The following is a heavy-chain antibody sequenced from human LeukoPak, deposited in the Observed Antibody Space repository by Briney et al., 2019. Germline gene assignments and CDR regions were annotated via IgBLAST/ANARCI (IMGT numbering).Heavy chain of an antibody. V-gene: IGHV4-59*12. CDR2: IYYSGST. D-gene: IGHD3-22*01. Sequence: PSETLSLTCTVSGGSISSYYWSWIRQPPGKGLEWIGYIYYSGSTNYNPSLKSRVTISVDTSENQFSLKLSSVTAADTAVYYCARDVSHEYYYDSSGYDAFDIWGQGTMVTVSS. J-gene: IGHJ3*02. CDR1: GGSISSYY. CDR3: ARDVSHEYYYDSSGYDAFDI.